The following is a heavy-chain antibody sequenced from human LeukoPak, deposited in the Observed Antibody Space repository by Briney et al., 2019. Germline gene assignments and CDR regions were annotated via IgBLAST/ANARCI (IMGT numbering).Heavy chain of an antibody. V-gene: IGHV3-21*01. J-gene: IGHJ4*02. Sequence: GGSLRLSCAASGFTFSGYAMHWVRQAPGKGLEWVSSISSSSSYIYYADSVKGRFTISRDNAKNSLYLQMNSLRAEDTAVYYCARDGSYSSSWYFDYWGQGTLVTVSS. CDR3: ARDGSYSSSWYFDY. D-gene: IGHD6-13*01. CDR1: GFTFSGYA. CDR2: ISSSSSYI.